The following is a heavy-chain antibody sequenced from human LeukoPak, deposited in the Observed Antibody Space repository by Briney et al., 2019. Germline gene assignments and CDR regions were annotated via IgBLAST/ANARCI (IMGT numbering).Heavy chain of an antibody. CDR1: GYTFTGYY. J-gene: IGHJ4*02. V-gene: IGHV1-2*02. Sequence: ASVQVSCKASGYTFTGYYMHWVRQAPGQGLDWMGWINPNSGGTNYAQKFQGRVTMTRDTSISTAYMELSRLRSDDTAVYYCARGWIQLWPFDYWGQGTLVTVSS. CDR3: ARGWIQLWPFDY. D-gene: IGHD5-18*01. CDR2: INPNSGGT.